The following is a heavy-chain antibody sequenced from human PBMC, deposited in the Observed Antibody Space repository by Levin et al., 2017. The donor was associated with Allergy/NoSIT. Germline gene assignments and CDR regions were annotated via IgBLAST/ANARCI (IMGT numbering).Heavy chain of an antibody. CDR1: GSSISSGYH. CDR2: IYRSGST. Sequence: KSSETLSLTCAVSGSSISSGYHWGWIRQPPGKGLQWIGSIYRSGSTYYNPSPKSRVTIAVDTSKNQFSLKLGSVTAADTAGYYCAGDDGKPLHWGQGTLVTVAS. J-gene: IGHJ4*02. V-gene: IGHV4-38-2*02. CDR3: AGDDGKPLH.